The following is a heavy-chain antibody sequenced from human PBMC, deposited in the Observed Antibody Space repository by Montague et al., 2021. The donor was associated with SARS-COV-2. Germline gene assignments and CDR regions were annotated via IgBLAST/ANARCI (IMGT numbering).Heavy chain of an antibody. V-gene: IGHV4-34*01. CDR2: INHSGST. CDR1: GGSFSGYY. Sequence: SETLSLTCAVYGGSFSGYYWSWIRQPPGKGLEWIGEINHSGSTNYNPSLKSRVTISVDTSKNQFSLKLSSVTAADTAVYYCARGGTVTTFYYYYYGMDVWGRGTTVTVSS. D-gene: IGHD4-17*01. J-gene: IGHJ6*02. CDR3: ARGGTVTTFYYYYYGMDV.